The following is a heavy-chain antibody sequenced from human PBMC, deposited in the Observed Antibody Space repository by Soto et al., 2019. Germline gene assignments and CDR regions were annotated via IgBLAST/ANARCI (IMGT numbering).Heavy chain of an antibody. CDR2: ISWNSGSI. J-gene: IGHJ4*02. Sequence: GGSLRLSCAASGFTFDDYAMHWVRQAPGKGLEWVSGISWNSGSIGYADSVKGRFTISGDNAKNSLYLQMNSLRAEDTALYYCAKDIGGYSSSWSQGTLVTVSS. CDR1: GFTFDDYA. V-gene: IGHV3-9*01. CDR3: AKDIGGYSSS. D-gene: IGHD6-13*01.